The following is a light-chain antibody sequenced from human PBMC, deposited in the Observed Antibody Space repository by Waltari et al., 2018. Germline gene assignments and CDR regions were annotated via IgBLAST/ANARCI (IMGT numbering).Light chain of an antibody. CDR3: SSYTSSSTRE. V-gene: IGLV2-14*01. CDR1: SSDVGGYNY. CDR2: EVS. Sequence: QSALTQPASVSGSPGQSITIPCTGTSSDVGGYNYVPWYQQHPGKAPKLMIYEVSNRPSGVSNRFSGSKSGNTASLTISGLQAEDEADYYCSSYTSSSTREFGGGTKLTVL. J-gene: IGLJ2*01.